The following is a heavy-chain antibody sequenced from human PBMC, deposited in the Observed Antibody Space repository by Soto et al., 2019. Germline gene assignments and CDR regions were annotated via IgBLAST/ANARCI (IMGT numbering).Heavy chain of an antibody. Sequence: GGSLRLSCAASGFTFSSYAMSWVRQAPGKGLEWVSAISGSGGSTYYADSVKGRFTISRDNSKNTLYLQMNSLRAEDTAVYYCAKGPGQMSPAMITFGGVIAPFDYWGQGTLVTVSS. CDR1: GFTFSSYA. J-gene: IGHJ4*02. CDR2: ISGSGGST. CDR3: AKGPGQMSPAMITFGGVIAPFDY. V-gene: IGHV3-23*01. D-gene: IGHD3-16*02.